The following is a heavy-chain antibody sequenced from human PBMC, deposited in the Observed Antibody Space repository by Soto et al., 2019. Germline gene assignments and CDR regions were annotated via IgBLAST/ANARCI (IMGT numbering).Heavy chain of an antibody. J-gene: IGHJ6*03. Sequence: GGSLRLSCAASGFTFSSYAMSWVRQAPGKGLEWVSAISGSGGSTYYADSVKGRFTISRDNSKNTLYLQMNSLRAEDTAVYYCAKYQRGVPSLYYYYYYMDVWGKGTTVTVSS. V-gene: IGHV3-23*01. CDR2: ISGSGGST. CDR1: GFTFSSYA. D-gene: IGHD3-10*01. CDR3: AKYQRGVPSLYYYYYYMDV.